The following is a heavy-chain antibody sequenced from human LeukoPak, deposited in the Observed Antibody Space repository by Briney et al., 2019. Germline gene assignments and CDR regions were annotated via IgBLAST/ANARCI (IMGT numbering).Heavy chain of an antibody. CDR2: IYYSGST. J-gene: IGHJ4*02. CDR1: GGSISSSSYH. D-gene: IGHD3-10*01. Sequence: SETLSLTCTVSGGSISSSSYHWGWIRQPPGKGLEWIGSIYYSGSTYYNPSLKSRVTISVDTSKNQFSLKLSSVTAADTAVYYCARGDYYYGSGRLDYWGQGTLVTVSS. V-gene: IGHV4-39*07. CDR3: ARGDYYYGSGRLDY.